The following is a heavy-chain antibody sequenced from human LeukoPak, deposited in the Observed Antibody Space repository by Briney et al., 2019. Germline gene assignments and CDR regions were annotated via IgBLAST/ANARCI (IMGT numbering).Heavy chain of an antibody. V-gene: IGHV1-58*01. CDR3: AAGYIGGAMVTNAFDI. J-gene: IGHJ3*02. D-gene: IGHD5-18*01. Sequence: SVADARKASGFSFTNSAVQWVRQARGQGLEWIGWIVVGSGNTIYVQKFQERVTITRDMYTSTAYMDLSSLRSEDTAVYYCAAGYIGGAMVTNAFDISGQGTTVTVSS. CDR1: GFSFTNSA. CDR2: IVVGSGNT.